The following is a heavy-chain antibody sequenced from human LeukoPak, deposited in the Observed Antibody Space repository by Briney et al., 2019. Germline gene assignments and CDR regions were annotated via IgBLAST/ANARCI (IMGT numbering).Heavy chain of an antibody. V-gene: IGHV3-33*01. CDR1: GLTFSGYG. D-gene: IGHD1-1*01. CDR2: IWYDGSIK. CDR3: ARDLGTTRLDP. J-gene: IGHJ5*02. Sequence: PGGSLRLSCAASGLTFSGYGMHCARQAPGKGLEWVAIIWYDGSIKYYADSVKGRFTVSRDNSKSTLYLQMNSLRAEDTAVYYCARDLGTTRLDPWGQGTLVTVSS.